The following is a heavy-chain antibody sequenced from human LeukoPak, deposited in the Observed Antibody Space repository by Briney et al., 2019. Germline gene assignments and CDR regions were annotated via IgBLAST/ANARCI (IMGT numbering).Heavy chain of an antibody. CDR2: IYYSGST. Sequence: KPSETLSLTCTVSGGSISSSSYYWGWIRQPPGKGLEWIGSIYYSGSTYYNPSLKSRVTISVDTSKNQFSLKLSSVTAADTAVYYCASVGPNLGYCSSTSCYFDYWGQGTLVTVSS. J-gene: IGHJ4*02. D-gene: IGHD2-2*01. CDR1: GGSISSSSYY. V-gene: IGHV4-39*01. CDR3: ASVGPNLGYCSSTSCYFDY.